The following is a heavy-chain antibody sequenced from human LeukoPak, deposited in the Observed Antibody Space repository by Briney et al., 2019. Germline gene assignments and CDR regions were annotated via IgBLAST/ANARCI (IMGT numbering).Heavy chain of an antibody. D-gene: IGHD6-19*01. V-gene: IGHV3-30*04. J-gene: IGHJ4*02. CDR2: ISYDGSNK. Sequence: GGSLRLSCAASGFTFSSYAMHWVRQAPGKGLEWVAVISYDGSNKYYADSVKGRFTISRDNAKNSLYLQMNSLRAEDTAVYYCARDPPLIAVAGTDGYWGQGTLVSVSS. CDR1: GFTFSSYA. CDR3: ARDPPLIAVAGTDGY.